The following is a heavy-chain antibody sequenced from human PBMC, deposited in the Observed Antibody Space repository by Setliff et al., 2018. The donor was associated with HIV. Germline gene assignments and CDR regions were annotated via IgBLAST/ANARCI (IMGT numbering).Heavy chain of an antibody. CDR2: IYYSGST. J-gene: IGHJ4*02. V-gene: IGHV4-59*08. CDR1: GGSISGHY. D-gene: IGHD1-26*01. Sequence: PSETLSLTCTVSGGSISGHYWNWIRQPPGKGLEWIGYIYYSGSTNYNPSFKSRVTISVDTTTNQVSLQVNSVTAVDTAVYYCARVPHRVVGTTTLLYHFDYWGLGTLVTVSS. CDR3: ARVPHRVVGTTTLLYHFDY.